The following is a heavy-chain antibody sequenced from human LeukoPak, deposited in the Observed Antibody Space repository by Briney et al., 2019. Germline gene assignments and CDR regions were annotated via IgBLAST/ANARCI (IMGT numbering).Heavy chain of an antibody. CDR2: ISPSGDRT. CDR1: GFTFSSYA. Sequence: GGSLRLSCAASGFTFSSYAMSWVRQAPGKGLEWVSFISPSGDRTSNADSVEGRFTISRDNTRNTLYLQMNSLRDEDTGVYYCAIMHGYYDGRGFWVQWGQGTLVTVSS. V-gene: IGHV3-23*01. D-gene: IGHD3-3*01. J-gene: IGHJ4*02. CDR3: AIMHGYYDGRGFWVQ.